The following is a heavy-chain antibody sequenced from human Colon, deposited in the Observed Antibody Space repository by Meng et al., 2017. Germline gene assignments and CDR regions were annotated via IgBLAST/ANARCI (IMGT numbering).Heavy chain of an antibody. CDR3: ARDPLAVGPTDRGLDS. CDR2: IYSGGIS. V-gene: IGHV4-31*03. D-gene: IGHD1-14*01. CDR1: GDSVSSNSYY. Sequence: QVQLQESGPRLVKPSQTLSLTCTVSGDSVSSNSYYWTWIRQHPGTGLEWIGYIYSGGISHYNPSLKSRITMSIGTSKNQFSLQLTSVTAAETAIYYCARDPLAVGPTDRGLDSWGQGTLVTVSS. J-gene: IGHJ4*02.